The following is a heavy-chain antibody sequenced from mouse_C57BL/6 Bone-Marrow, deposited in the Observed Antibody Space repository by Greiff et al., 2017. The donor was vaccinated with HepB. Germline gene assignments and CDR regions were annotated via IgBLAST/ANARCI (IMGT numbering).Heavy chain of an antibody. CDR3: ARGLWPRRWAMDY. CDR2: IDPSDSYT. CDR1: GYTFTSYW. V-gene: IGHV1-69*01. D-gene: IGHD2-2*01. Sequence: QVQLQQSGAELVMPGASVKLSCKASGYTFTSYWMHWVKQRPGQGLEWIGEIDPSDSYTNYNQKFKGKSTLTVDKSSSTAYMQLSSLTSEDSAVYYCARGLWPRRWAMDYWGQGTSVTVSS. J-gene: IGHJ4*01.